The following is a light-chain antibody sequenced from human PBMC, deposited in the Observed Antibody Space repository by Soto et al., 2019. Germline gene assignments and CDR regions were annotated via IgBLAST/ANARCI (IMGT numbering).Light chain of an antibody. CDR1: QIISTY. V-gene: IGKV1-39*01. CDR2: AAS. Sequence: DIQVTQSPSSLSASVGDRVTITCRASQIISTYLNWYQQRAGLAPRLLIYAASSLQSGVPPRFSGSGSGTDFTLTISSLQPEDFATYFCQHTYSAPPTFGQGTKV. CDR3: QHTYSAPPT. J-gene: IGKJ1*01.